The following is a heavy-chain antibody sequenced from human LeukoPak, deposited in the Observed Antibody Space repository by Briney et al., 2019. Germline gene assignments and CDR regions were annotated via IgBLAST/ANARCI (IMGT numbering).Heavy chain of an antibody. CDR2: IYPGDSDT. CDR1: GYSFTSYW. D-gene: IGHD3-3*01. CDR3: ARQGGDFWSGYSYYFDY. J-gene: IGHJ4*02. V-gene: IGHV5-51*01. Sequence: GESLQISCKGSGYSFTSYWIGWVRQLPGKGLEWMGIIYPGDSDTRYSPSFQGQVTISADKSISTAYLQWSSLKASDTAMYYCARQGGDFWSGYSYYFDYWGQGTLVTVSS.